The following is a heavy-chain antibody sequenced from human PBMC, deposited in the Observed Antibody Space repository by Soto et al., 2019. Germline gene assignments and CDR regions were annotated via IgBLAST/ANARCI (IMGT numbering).Heavy chain of an antibody. J-gene: IGHJ4*02. CDR1: GFTFSSYA. CDR3: ARQSDH. V-gene: IGHV3-23*01. Sequence: PVGSLRPSCAASGFTFSSYAMSWVRQAPGKGLEWVSTISGSGGGTYYADSMKGRFTISRDNSKNTLYLQMYRLRVEDTAVYYCARQSDHWGQGTRVTGSS. CDR2: ISGSGGGT.